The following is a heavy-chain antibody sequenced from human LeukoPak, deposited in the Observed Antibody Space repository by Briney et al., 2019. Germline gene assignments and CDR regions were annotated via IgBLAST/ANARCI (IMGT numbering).Heavy chain of an antibody. V-gene: IGHV4-38-2*02. CDR3: ASVGYCSGGSCYDFDY. Sequence: PSETLSLTCTVSGYSISSGYYWGWIRQPPGKGLEWIGSIYHSGSTYYNPSLKSRVTISVDTSKNQFSLKLSSVTAADTAVYYCASVGYCSGGSCYDFDYWGQGTLVTVSS. J-gene: IGHJ4*02. CDR2: IYHSGST. D-gene: IGHD2-15*01. CDR1: GYSISSGYY.